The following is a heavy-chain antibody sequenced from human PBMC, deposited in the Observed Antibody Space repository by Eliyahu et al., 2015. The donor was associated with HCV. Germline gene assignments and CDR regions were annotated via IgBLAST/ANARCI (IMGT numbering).Heavy chain of an antibody. J-gene: IGHJ4*02. D-gene: IGHD2-2*01. CDR3: ARGGEEHQLQSRPFDY. V-gene: IGHV1-69*01. CDR1: GGTFSRNA. CDR2: IVPLFGTA. Sequence: QVQLVQSGAEVKKPGSSVKVSCKASGGTFSRNAISWVRQAPGQGLEWMGGIVPLFGTANYAQKFQGRGPHSPDEYTNTGYMELSSLTSEDTAVYYCARGGEEHQLQSRPFDYWGQGTLVTVSS.